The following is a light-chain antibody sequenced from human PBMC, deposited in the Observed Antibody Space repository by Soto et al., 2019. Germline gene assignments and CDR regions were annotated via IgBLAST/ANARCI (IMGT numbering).Light chain of an antibody. CDR3: CSYAGSSTYV. V-gene: IGLV2-23*01. Sequence: QSALTQPASVSGSPGQSITISCTGTSSDIGGYNLVSWYQHHPGKAPKLMIYEASKRPSGVSNRFSGSRSGNTASLTISGLQAEDEADYYCCSYAGSSTYVFGTGTKLTVL. CDR2: EAS. CDR1: SSDIGGYNL. J-gene: IGLJ1*01.